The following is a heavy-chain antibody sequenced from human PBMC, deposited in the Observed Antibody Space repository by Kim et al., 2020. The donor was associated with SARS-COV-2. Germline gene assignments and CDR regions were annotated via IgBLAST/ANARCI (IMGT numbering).Heavy chain of an antibody. D-gene: IGHD3-10*01. CDR1: GGSFSGYY. CDR2: INHSGST. Sequence: SETLSLTCAVYGGSFSGYYWSWIRQPPGKGLEWIGEINHSGSTNYNPSLKSRVTISVDTSKNQFSLKLSSVTAADTAVYYCARPGDYYGSGSFDYWGQGTLVTVSS. CDR3: ARPGDYYGSGSFDY. V-gene: IGHV4-34*01. J-gene: IGHJ4*02.